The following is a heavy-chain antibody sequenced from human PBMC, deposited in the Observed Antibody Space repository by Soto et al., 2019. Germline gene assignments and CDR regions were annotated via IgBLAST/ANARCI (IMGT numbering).Heavy chain of an antibody. CDR3: ARMASSGTLNWFDP. CDR2: MNPGSGKT. CDR1: GYTFINYD. Sequence: SVKVSCKASGYTFINYDISWVRQATGQGLEWMGWMNPGSGKTGYANKFQGRVTMTRDASTSTAHLELSSLTSEDTAVYYCARMASSGTLNWFDPWGQGTLVTVSS. V-gene: IGHV1-8*02. J-gene: IGHJ5*02.